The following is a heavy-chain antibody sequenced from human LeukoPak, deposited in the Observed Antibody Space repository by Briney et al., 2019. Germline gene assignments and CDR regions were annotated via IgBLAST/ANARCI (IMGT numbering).Heavy chain of an antibody. Sequence: PGGSLRLSCAASGFIFNSYLMSWVRQVPGKGLEWVSAISGSGGSTYYADSVKGRFTISRDNSKNTLYLQMNSLRAEDTAVYYCAKASTRDGYNYGGGQGTLVTVSS. D-gene: IGHD5-24*01. V-gene: IGHV3-23*01. CDR3: AKASTRDGYNYG. CDR1: GFIFNSYL. CDR2: ISGSGGST. J-gene: IGHJ4*02.